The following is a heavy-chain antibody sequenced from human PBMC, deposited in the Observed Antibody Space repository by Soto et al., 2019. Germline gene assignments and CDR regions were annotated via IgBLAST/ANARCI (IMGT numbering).Heavy chain of an antibody. CDR1: GYTFTNYD. CDR3: VAPTLRGLAADV. CDR2: VNPNSGNT. Sequence: QVQLVQSGAEVKEPGASVKVSCKASGYTFTNYDINWIRQATGQGPEWMGWVNPNSGNTGYAQKFQGRVIMTRSTAINTAYMELKNLQPEDTAVYDCVAPTLRGLAADVWGQGTTVTVSS. J-gene: IGHJ6*02. V-gene: IGHV1-8*01. D-gene: IGHD6-13*01.